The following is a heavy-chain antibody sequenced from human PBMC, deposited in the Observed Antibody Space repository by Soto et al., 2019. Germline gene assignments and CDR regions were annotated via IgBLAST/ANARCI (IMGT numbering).Heavy chain of an antibody. CDR2: IGTAGDT. J-gene: IGHJ6*02. D-gene: IGHD3-22*01. CDR3: ARDQYDSSGYRYGMDV. CDR1: GFTFSSYD. V-gene: IGHV3-13*01. Sequence: PGECLKISCAASGFTFSSYDMHWVRQATGKGLEWVSAIGTAGDTYYPGSVEGRLTISRENAKNSLYLQMNSLRAGDTAVYYCARDQYDSSGYRYGMDVWGQGTTVTVSS.